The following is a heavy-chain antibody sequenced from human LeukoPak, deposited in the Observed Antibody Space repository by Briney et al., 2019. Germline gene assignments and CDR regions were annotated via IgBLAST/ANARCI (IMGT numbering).Heavy chain of an antibody. CDR2: INPNTGGT. J-gene: IGHJ6*03. Sequence: ASVKVSCKASGYTFTGYYLHWVRQAPGQGLEWMGWINPNTGGTNYAQKFQGRVTMTRDTSISTAYMELSRLRSDDTAGYYCARFYSGYGNYYYYMDVWGKGTTVTVSS. CDR3: ARFYSGYGNYYYYMDV. D-gene: IGHD5-12*01. V-gene: IGHV1-2*02. CDR1: GYTFTGYY.